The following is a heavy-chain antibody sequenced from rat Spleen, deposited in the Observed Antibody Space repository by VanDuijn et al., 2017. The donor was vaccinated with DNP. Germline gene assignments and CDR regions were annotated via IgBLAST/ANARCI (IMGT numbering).Heavy chain of an antibody. D-gene: IGHD1-4*01. V-gene: IGHV5-7*01. J-gene: IGHJ2*01. CDR2: ISYDGNNT. CDR3: ARGNYPGINTFDY. Sequence: EVQLVESGGGLVQPGRSLKLSCAASGFTFSDYNMAWVRQAPKKGLEWVASISYDGNNTYYRDSVKGRFTMSRDNAKSTLYLQMDSLRSEDTATYYCARGNYPGINTFDYWGQGVLVTVSS. CDR1: GFTFSDYN.